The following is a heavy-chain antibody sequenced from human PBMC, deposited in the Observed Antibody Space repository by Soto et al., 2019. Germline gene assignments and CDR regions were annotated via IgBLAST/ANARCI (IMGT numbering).Heavy chain of an antibody. J-gene: IGHJ5*02. CDR2: IYYSGST. CDR1: GGSISSYY. Sequence: PSETLSLTCTVSGGSISSYYWSWIRQPPGKGLEWIGYIYYSGSTNYNPSLKSRVTTSVDTSKNQFSLKLSSVTAADTAVYYCARAFVVVPADAYNWFDPWGQGTLVTVSS. CDR3: ARAFVVVPADAYNWFDP. V-gene: IGHV4-59*01. D-gene: IGHD2-2*01.